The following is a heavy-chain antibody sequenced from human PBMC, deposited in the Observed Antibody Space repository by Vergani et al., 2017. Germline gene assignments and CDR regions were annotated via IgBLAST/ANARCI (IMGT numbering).Heavy chain of an antibody. Sequence: EVQLVESGGDLAQPGGSLRLSCAASGFTFIMHAMSWVRQAPGKGLEWVSTLSASDRRTHYADSVKGRFTISRDISKNTLFLHMNSLRPEDTAVYYCAKVGRSEVAGTFGAFDIWGQGTMVTVSS. V-gene: IGHV3-23*04. CDR3: AKVGRSEVAGTFGAFDI. CDR1: GFTFIMHA. J-gene: IGHJ3*02. D-gene: IGHD6-19*01. CDR2: LSASDRRT.